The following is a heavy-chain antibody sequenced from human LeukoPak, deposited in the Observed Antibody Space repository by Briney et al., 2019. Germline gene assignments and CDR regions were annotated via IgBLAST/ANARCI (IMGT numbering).Heavy chain of an antibody. V-gene: IGHV1-18*01. CDR3: ARDHNYDSSGNYYYYGMDV. D-gene: IGHD3-22*01. Sequence: GASVKVTCKASGYTFTSYGISWVRQAPGQGLEWMGWISAYNGNTNYAQKLQGRVTMTTDTSTSTAYMELRSLRSDDTAVYYCARDHNYDSSGNYYYYGMDVWGQGTTVTVSS. J-gene: IGHJ6*02. CDR1: GYTFTSYG. CDR2: ISAYNGNT.